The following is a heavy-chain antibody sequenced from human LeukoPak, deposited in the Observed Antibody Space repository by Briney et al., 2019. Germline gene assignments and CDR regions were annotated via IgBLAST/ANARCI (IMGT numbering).Heavy chain of an antibody. CDR2: ISGSGANT. CDR3: ARHSTGNLQPFDY. Sequence: GGSLRLSCAASGFTFTNYAMSCVRQAPGKGLEWVSGISGSGANTHYADSVKGRFTISRDNSKNTLYLQVNSLRAEDTGIYYCARHSTGNLQPFDYWGQGTLVTVSS. J-gene: IGHJ4*02. CDR1: GFTFTNYA. V-gene: IGHV3-23*01. D-gene: IGHD3-22*01.